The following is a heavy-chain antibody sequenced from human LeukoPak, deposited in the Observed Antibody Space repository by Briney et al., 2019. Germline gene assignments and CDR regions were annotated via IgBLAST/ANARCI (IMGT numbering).Heavy chain of an antibody. CDR3: AKDMGGGILTGFHYGMDV. Sequence: GGSLRLSCAASGFTFDDYAMHWVRQAPGKGLEWVSGISWNSGSIGYADSVKGRFTISRGNAKNSLYLQMNSLRAEDTALYYCAKDMGGGILTGFHYGMDVWGQGTTVTVSS. D-gene: IGHD3-9*01. V-gene: IGHV3-9*01. CDR1: GFTFDDYA. CDR2: ISWNSGSI. J-gene: IGHJ6*02.